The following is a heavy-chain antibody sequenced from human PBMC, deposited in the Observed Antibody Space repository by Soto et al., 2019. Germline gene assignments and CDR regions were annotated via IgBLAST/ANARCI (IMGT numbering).Heavy chain of an antibody. V-gene: IGHV1-3*01. CDR3: ARPKDYDDCLDY. Sequence: QVQLVQSGAEVKKPGASVKVSCKASGYTFTRYNMHWVRQAPGQRLEWMGWINAGNGNTKYSQKFQGRVTITRDTSANTAYMELSSLISEDTAVYYWARPKDYDDCLDYWGQVTLVTVSA. D-gene: IGHD3-22*01. CDR1: GYTFTRYN. J-gene: IGHJ4*02. CDR2: INAGNGNT.